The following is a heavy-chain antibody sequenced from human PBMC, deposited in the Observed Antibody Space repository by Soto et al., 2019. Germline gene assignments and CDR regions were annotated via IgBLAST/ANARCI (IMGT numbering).Heavy chain of an antibody. V-gene: IGHV4-31*03. Sequence: QVQLQESGPGLVKPSQTLSLTCTVSGGSISSGGYYWSRIRQHPGKGLEWIGYMYYSGSTYYHPSLQSRVTISVDTSKTQFSRKLSSVTAADTAVYYCAIGSTSLGMDVWGQGTTVTVSS. CDR3: AIGSTSLGMDV. CDR1: GGSISSGGYY. D-gene: IGHD2-2*01. CDR2: MYYSGST. J-gene: IGHJ6*02.